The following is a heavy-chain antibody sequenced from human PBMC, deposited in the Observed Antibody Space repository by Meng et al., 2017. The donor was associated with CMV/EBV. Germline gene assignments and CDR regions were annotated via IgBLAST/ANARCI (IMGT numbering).Heavy chain of an antibody. D-gene: IGHD3-16*01. CDR2: IQVIGHT. CDR3: AGSRPGGGACDY. Sequence: QVPIQESGPGLVKPSETLALTCIVSGASLKNDNWTWVRQPAGQGLEWIGLIQVIGHTVYNPSLKSRVTVSLDASKSQFSLTLNSVTAADTATYYCAGSRPGGGACDYWGQGILVTVSS. V-gene: IGHV4-4*07. CDR1: GASLKNDN. J-gene: IGHJ4*02.